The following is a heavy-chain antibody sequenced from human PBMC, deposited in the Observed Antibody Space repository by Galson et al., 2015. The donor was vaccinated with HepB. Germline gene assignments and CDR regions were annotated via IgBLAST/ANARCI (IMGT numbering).Heavy chain of an antibody. J-gene: IGHJ4*02. CDR2: IFWDDDK. D-gene: IGHD2-21*01. CDR1: GFSLSTSGVG. Sequence: PALVKPTQTLTLTCTFSGFSLSTSGVGVGWIRQPPGKALEWLALIFWDDDKRYSPSLKSRLTITKDTSKNQVVLTMTNMDPVDTATYYCAHRRRLMGYFDYWGQGTLVTVSS. V-gene: IGHV2-5*02. CDR3: AHRRRLMGYFDY.